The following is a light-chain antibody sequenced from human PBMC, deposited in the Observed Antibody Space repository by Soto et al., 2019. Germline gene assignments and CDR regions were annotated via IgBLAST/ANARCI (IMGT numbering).Light chain of an antibody. J-gene: IGLJ1*01. Sequence: QSALTQPASVSGSPGQSITISCTGTSSDVGGYNYVSWYQQHPGKAPKLMIYEVSNRPSGVSNRFSGSKSGNTASVTISGLQAEDEADYYCSSYTSTNTQVFGTGTKVTAL. CDR3: SSYTSTNTQV. CDR1: SSDVGGYNY. CDR2: EVS. V-gene: IGLV2-14*01.